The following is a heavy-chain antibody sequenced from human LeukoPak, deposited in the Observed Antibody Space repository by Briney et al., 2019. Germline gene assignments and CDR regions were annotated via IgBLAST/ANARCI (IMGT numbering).Heavy chain of an antibody. CDR2: VKSKSDGETV. Sequence: GGSLRLSCAASGFNFSNAWMTWVRQASGKGLEWVGRVKSKSDGETVDYAEPVKGRFTISRDNAKNSLYLQMNSLRAEDTAVYYCARERVVPAAFDYWGQGTLVTVSS. CDR1: GFNFSNAW. CDR3: ARERVVPAAFDY. D-gene: IGHD2-2*01. V-gene: IGHV3-15*01. J-gene: IGHJ4*02.